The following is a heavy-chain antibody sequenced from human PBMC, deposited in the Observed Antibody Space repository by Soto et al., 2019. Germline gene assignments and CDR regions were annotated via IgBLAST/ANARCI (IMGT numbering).Heavy chain of an antibody. J-gene: IGHJ6*02. CDR3: ARVPRYGSGSYHYYYYGMDV. V-gene: IGHV1-69*13. CDR2: IIPIFGTA. CDR1: GGTFSSYA. Sequence: GPAVKFSCKASGGTFSSYAIIWVRQAPGQGLEWMGGIIPIFGTANYAQKFQGRVTITADESTSTAYMELSSLRSEDTAVYYCARVPRYGSGSYHYYYYGMDVWGQGTTVTVSS. D-gene: IGHD3-10*01.